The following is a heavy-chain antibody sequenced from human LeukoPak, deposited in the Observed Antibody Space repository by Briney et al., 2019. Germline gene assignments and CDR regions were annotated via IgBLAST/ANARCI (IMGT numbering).Heavy chain of an antibody. Sequence: GGSLRLSCVVSGFTVSSNYMSWVRQAPGKGLEWVSVIYSGGSTYYADSVKGRFTISRHNSNNTLYLQMNSLRAEDTAVYYCARGFFSDYYYGMDVWGQGTTVTVSS. CDR3: ARGFFSDYYYGMDV. J-gene: IGHJ6*02. D-gene: IGHD3-3*01. CDR2: IYSGGST. CDR1: GFTVSSNY. V-gene: IGHV3-53*04.